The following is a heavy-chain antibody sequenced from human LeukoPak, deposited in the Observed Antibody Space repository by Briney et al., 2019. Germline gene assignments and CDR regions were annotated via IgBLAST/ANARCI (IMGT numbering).Heavy chain of an antibody. Sequence: GGSLRLSCAASGFTFSDYSMNWVRQAPGKGLEWVSFLSSGSSYIYYADSVKGRFTISRDNAKNSLYLLMNSLRAEDTAVYYCATDVRDEYSSGWYPIGYWGLGTLVTVSS. CDR3: ATDVRDEYSSGWYPIGY. J-gene: IGHJ4*02. CDR1: GFTFSDYS. CDR2: LSSGSSYI. V-gene: IGHV3-21*01. D-gene: IGHD6-19*01.